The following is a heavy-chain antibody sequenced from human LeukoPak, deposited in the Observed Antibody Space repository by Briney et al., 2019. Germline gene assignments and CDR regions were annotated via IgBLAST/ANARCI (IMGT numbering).Heavy chain of an antibody. V-gene: IGHV3-23*01. D-gene: IGHD2-2*01. Sequence: GGSLRLSCAASGFTFSDYAISWVRQAPGKGLEWVSGISGRGDKTYYADSVKGRFTISRDNSKNTLYLQMNSLRAEDTAVYYCARDLISSSTSINNYYYYGMDVWGQGTTVTVSS. CDR1: GFTFSDYA. CDR3: ARDLISSSTSINNYYYYGMDV. CDR2: ISGRGDKT. J-gene: IGHJ6*02.